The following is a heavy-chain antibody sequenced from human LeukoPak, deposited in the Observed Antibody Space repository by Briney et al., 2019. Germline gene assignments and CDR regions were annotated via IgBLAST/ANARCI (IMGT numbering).Heavy chain of an antibody. D-gene: IGHD3-22*01. CDR2: ISAYNGNT. Sequence: EASVKVSCKASGYTFTGYGISWVRQAPGQGLEWMGWISAYNGNTNYAQKLQGRVTMTTDTSTSTAYMELRSLRSDDTAVYYCAGNYYDSSGYYWNPPDYWGQGTLVTVSS. CDR3: AGNYYDSSGYYWNPPDY. CDR1: GYTFTGYG. V-gene: IGHV1-18*01. J-gene: IGHJ4*02.